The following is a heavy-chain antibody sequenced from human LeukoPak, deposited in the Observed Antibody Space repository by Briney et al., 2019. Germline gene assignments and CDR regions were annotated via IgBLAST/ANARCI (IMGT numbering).Heavy chain of an antibody. V-gene: IGHV3-66*01. CDR3: VKDLGRYRNNCFDY. CDR1: GFTVSSNY. D-gene: IGHD1-26*01. CDR2: IYSGGTT. Sequence: TGGSLRLSCAASGFTVSSNYMSWVRQAPGKGLEWVSVIYSGGTTYYADSVRGRFTISRDNSKKPLYLQMNSLRAEDTAVYYCVKDLGRYRNNCFDYWGQGTLVTVSS. J-gene: IGHJ4*02.